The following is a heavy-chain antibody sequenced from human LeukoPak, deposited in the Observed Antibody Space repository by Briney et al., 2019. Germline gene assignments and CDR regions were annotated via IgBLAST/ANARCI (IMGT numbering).Heavy chain of an antibody. CDR1: GFTFGDYA. D-gene: IGHD3-22*01. V-gene: IGHV3-49*04. CDR3: TRVDYYDSSGYYGPVDY. Sequence: GGSLRLSCTASGFTFGDYAMSWGRQAPGKGLGWVGFIRSKAYGGTTEYAASVKGRFTISRDDSKSIAYLQMNSLKTEDTAVYYCTRVDYYDSSGYYGPVDYWGQGTLVTVSS. J-gene: IGHJ4*02. CDR2: IRSKAYGGTT.